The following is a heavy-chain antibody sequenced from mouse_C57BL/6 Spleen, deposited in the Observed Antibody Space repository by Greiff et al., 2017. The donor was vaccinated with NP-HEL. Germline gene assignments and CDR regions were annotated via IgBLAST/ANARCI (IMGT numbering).Heavy chain of an antibody. D-gene: IGHD1-1*01. CDR3: ARSGTTVVATRYWYFDV. J-gene: IGHJ1*03. CDR2: INPSSGYT. CDR1: GYTFTSYW. V-gene: IGHV1-7*01. Sequence: QVQLKESGAELAKPGASVKLSCTASGYTFTSYWMHWVKQRPGQGLEWIGYINPSSGYTKYNQKFKDKATLTADKSSSTAYMQLSSLTYEDSAVYDCARSGTTVVATRYWYFDVWGTGTTVTVSS.